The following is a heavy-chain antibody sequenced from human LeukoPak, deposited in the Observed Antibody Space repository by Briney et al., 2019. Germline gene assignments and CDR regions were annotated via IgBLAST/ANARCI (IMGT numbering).Heavy chain of an antibody. J-gene: IGHJ4*02. Sequence: PGGSLRLSCAASGFTFSSYSMNWVRQAPGKGLEWVSYIRSSSSTMYYADSVKGRFTISRDNAKNSLYLQMNSLRAEDTAVYYRARADYYGSGNYYTSDYWGQGTLVTVSS. CDR1: GFTFSSYS. V-gene: IGHV3-48*01. CDR3: ARADYYGSGNYYTSDY. CDR2: IRSSSSTM. D-gene: IGHD3-10*01.